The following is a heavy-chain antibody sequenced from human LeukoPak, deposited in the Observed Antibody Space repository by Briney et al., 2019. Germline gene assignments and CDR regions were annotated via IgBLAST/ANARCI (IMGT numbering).Heavy chain of an antibody. J-gene: IGHJ4*02. CDR3: ASRKLGNDY. CDR1: GRSFSGYY. V-gene: IGHV4-34*01. Sequence: SETLSLTCAVYGRSFSGYYWSWIRQPPGKGLEWIGEINHSGSTNYNPSLKSRVTMSADTSKNQFSLKLSSVTAADTAVYYCASRKLGNDYWGQGTLVTVSS. CDR2: INHSGST. D-gene: IGHD7-27*01.